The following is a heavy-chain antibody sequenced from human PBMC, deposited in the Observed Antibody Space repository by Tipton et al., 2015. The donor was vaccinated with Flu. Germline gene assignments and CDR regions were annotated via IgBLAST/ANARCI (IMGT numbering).Heavy chain of an antibody. CDR2: IYTSGST. CDR1: SGSLSGYY. J-gene: IGHJ6*02. V-gene: IGHV4-4*07. CDR3: ARDDGDYGLGSYHYYYGMDV. D-gene: IGHD3-10*01. Sequence: TLSLTCNVSSGSLSGYYWSWIRQPAGKGLEWIGRIYTSGSTNYNPSLRSRVTISVDTSKNQFSLKLSSVTAADTAVYYCARDDGDYGLGSYHYYYGMDVWGQGTTVTVSS.